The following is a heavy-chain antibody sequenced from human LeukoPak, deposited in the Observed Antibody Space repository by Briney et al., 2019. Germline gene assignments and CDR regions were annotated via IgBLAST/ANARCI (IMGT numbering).Heavy chain of an antibody. CDR1: GYTLTELS. J-gene: IGHJ4*02. Sequence: ASVKVSCKVSGYTLTELSMHWVRQAPGKGLEWMGGFDPEDGETIYAQKFQGRVTMTEDTSTDTAYMELSSLRSEDTAVYYCATGELLWFGELRGFEYWGQGTLVTVSS. CDR2: FDPEDGET. V-gene: IGHV1-24*01. D-gene: IGHD3-10*01. CDR3: ATGELLWFGELRGFEY.